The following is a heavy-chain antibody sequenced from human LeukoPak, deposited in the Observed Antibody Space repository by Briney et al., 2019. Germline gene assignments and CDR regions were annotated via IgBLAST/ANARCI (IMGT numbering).Heavy chain of an antibody. Sequence: AGGSLRPSCAASGFTFSSYGMHWVRQAPGKGLEWVAVIWYDGSNKYYADSVKGRFTISRDNSKNTLYLQMNSLRAEDTAVYYCARDHGLRNYDFWSGYYMAADAFDTWGQGTMVTVSS. CDR2: IWYDGSNK. V-gene: IGHV3-33*01. J-gene: IGHJ3*02. CDR3: ARDHGLRNYDFWSGYYMAADAFDT. D-gene: IGHD3-3*01. CDR1: GFTFSSYG.